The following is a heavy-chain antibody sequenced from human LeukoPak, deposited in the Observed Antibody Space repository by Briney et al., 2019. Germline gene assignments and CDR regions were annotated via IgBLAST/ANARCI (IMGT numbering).Heavy chain of an antibody. J-gene: IGHJ4*02. CDR3: ARTFSGSYDYFDY. CDR1: GFTFSSYA. D-gene: IGHD1-26*01. CDR2: ISYDGSNK. V-gene: IGHV3-30-3*01. Sequence: GGSLRLSCAASGFTFSSYAMHWVRQAPGKGLEWVAVISYDGSNKYYADSVKGQFTISRDNSKNTLYLQMNSLRAEDTAVYYCARTFSGSYDYFDYWGQGTLVTVSS.